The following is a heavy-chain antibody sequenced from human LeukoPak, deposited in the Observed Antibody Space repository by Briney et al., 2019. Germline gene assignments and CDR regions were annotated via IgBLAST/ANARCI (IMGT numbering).Heavy chain of an antibody. Sequence: GGSLRLSCAASGFTFRRNGMHWVRQAPGKGLEWVAVISYDGSNKYYADSVKGRFTISRDNPKNTLYLQMNSLRAEDTAVYHCAKGSSYGFAEYFQHWGQGTLVTVSS. CDR2: ISYDGSNK. CDR3: AKGSSYGFAEYFQH. D-gene: IGHD5-18*01. V-gene: IGHV3-30*18. CDR1: GFTFRRNG. J-gene: IGHJ1*01.